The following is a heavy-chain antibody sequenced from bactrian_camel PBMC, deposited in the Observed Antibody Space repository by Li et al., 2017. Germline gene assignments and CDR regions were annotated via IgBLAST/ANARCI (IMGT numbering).Heavy chain of an antibody. D-gene: IGHD4*01. Sequence: QLVESGGGSVQAGGSLRLSCAASGFIFSSAFMSWVRQAPGKGLEWVSSINGNSRNTHYADSVKGRFAISQDAAKNTVYLQMDSLKPEDTAMYYCATESSDDLETYYTDDLGFPWTSTEFGYWGQGTQVTVS. J-gene: IGHJ6*01. CDR3: ATESSDDLETYYTDDLGFPWTSTEFGY. CDR1: GFIFSSAF. V-gene: IGHV3-2*01. CDR2: INGNSRNT.